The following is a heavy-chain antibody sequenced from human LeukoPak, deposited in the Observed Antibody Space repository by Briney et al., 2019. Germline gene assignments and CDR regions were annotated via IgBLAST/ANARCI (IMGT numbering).Heavy chain of an antibody. D-gene: IGHD4-17*01. J-gene: IGHJ5*02. CDR2: IYYSGST. Sequence: PSETLSLTCTVSGGSISSSSYYWGWIRQPPGKGLEWIGSIYYSGSTYYNPPLKSRVTISVDTSKNQFSLKLSSVTAADTAVYYCANDYGDENWFDPWGQGTLVTVSS. CDR1: GGSISSSSYY. V-gene: IGHV4-39*01. CDR3: ANDYGDENWFDP.